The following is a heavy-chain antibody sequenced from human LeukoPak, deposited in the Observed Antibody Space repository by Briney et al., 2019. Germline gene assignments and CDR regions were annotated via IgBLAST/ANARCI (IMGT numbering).Heavy chain of an antibody. CDR1: GGTISRYY. Sequence: SETLSLTCTASGGTISRYYWSWIRQPAGKGLEWIGRIYTTGSTNYNPSLQSRVTMSVDTSKNQFSLKLSSVTAADSARYYCVGVQYCSGWSCYLNCGDPWGQGTLVTVSS. D-gene: IGHD2-15*01. J-gene: IGHJ5*02. CDR3: VGVQYCSGWSCYLNCGDP. CDR2: IYTTGST. V-gene: IGHV4-4*07.